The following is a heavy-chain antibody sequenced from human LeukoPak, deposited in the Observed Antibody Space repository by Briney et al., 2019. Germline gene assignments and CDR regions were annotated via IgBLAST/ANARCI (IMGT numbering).Heavy chain of an antibody. V-gene: IGHV3-7*01. CDR1: GFTFSNYW. Sequence: GGSLRLSCAASGFTFSNYWMSWVRQAPGRGLEWVANIKQDGSEWYYVDSVKGRFTVSRDNAKNSLYLQMNSLRAEDTAVYSCARDGVSGYTTSWYDYWGQGTLVTVSS. D-gene: IGHD6-13*01. CDR2: IKQDGSEW. J-gene: IGHJ4*02. CDR3: ARDGVSGYTTSWYDY.